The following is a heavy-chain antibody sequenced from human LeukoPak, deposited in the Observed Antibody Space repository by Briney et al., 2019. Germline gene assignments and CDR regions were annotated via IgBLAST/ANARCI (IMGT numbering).Heavy chain of an antibody. D-gene: IGHD1-14*01. CDR2: MYSSGST. V-gene: IGHV4-39*07. CDR3: ARDITGSFDY. CDR1: GGSISSSSYY. J-gene: IGHJ4*02. Sequence: SETLSLTCTVSGGSISSSSYYWGWIRQPPGKGLEWIGSMYSSGSTYYNPSLKSRVTISVDTSKNQFSLKLSSVTAADTAVYYCARDITGSFDYWGQGNLVTVSS.